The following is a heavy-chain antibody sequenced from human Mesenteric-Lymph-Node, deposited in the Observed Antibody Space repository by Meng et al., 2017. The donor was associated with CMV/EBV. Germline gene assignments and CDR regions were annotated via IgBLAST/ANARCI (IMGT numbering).Heavy chain of an antibody. V-gene: IGHV4-39*01. D-gene: IGHD3-10*01. J-gene: IGHJ5*02. Sequence: QLQLKESGPGLVKPSETPSLTCTVSGGSISSISYYWGWIRQPPGKGLEWIGSIYYSGSTYYNPSLKSRVTISVDTSKNQFSLKLSSVTAADTAVYYCARPHYYGSGSSPWFDPWGQGTLVTVSS. CDR3: ARPHYYGSGSSPWFDP. CDR1: GGSISSISYY. CDR2: IYYSGST.